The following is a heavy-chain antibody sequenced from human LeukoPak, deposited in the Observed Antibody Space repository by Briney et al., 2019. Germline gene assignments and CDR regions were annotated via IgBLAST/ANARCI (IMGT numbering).Heavy chain of an antibody. CDR1: GGSISSYY. CDR2: IYYSGYP. CDR3: ARNGPVRGYSNGLFDY. V-gene: IGHV4-59*01. D-gene: IGHD5-18*01. J-gene: IGHJ4*02. Sequence: SESLSLTCTVSGGSISSYYWSWVRQPPGKGLEWIGYIYYSGYPNYNPSLTSRFTISVDTSKNQFSLKLSSVTAADTAVYYCARNGPVRGYSNGLFDYWGQGTLVTVSS.